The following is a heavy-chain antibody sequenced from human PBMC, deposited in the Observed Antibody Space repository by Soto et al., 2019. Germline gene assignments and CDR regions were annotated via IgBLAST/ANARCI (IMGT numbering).Heavy chain of an antibody. D-gene: IGHD6-6*01. J-gene: IGHJ4*02. V-gene: IGHV2-70*01. CDR1: GFSLSTSGMC. CDR2: IDWDDDK. CDR3: ARIHSSSEPAYFDY. Sequence: SGPTLVNPTQTLTLTCTFSGFSLSTSGMCVSWIRQPPGKALEWLALIDWDDDKYYSTSLKTRLTISKDTSKNQVVLTMTNMDPVDTATYYCARIHSSSEPAYFDYWGQGTLVTVSS.